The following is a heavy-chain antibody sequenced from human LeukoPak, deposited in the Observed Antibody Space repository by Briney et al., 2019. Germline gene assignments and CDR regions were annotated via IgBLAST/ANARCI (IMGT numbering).Heavy chain of an antibody. Sequence: GGSLRLSCAASGFTFSNYGMHWVRQAPGKGLEWVAVIWYDGSNRYYADSVKGRFTISRDNSKNTLYLQMNSLRAEDTAVYYCAKDIQEYSSGWYVDYRGQGTLVTVSS. D-gene: IGHD6-19*01. V-gene: IGHV3-33*06. CDR1: GFTFSNYG. CDR2: IWYDGSNR. J-gene: IGHJ4*02. CDR3: AKDIQEYSSGWYVDY.